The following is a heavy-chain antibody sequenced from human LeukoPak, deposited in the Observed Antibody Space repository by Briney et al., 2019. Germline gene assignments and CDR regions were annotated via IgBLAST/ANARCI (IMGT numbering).Heavy chain of an antibody. V-gene: IGHV3-9*01. CDR3: AKPLREYYDFWSGYYDF. J-gene: IGHJ4*02. CDR1: GFTFDDYA. Sequence: GGSLRLSCAASGFTFDDYAMHWVRQAPGKGLEWVSGISWNSGSIGYADSVKGRFTISRDNAKNSLYLQMNSLRAEDTALYYCAKPLREYYDFWSGYYDFWGQGTLVTVSS. D-gene: IGHD3-3*01. CDR2: ISWNSGSI.